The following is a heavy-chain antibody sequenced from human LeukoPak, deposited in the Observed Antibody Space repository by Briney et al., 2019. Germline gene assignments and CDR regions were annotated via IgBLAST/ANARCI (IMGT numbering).Heavy chain of an antibody. D-gene: IGHD2-2*01. CDR2: ISGSGDTT. CDR1: GFTFSSYA. Sequence: GGSLRLSCAASGFTFSSYAMSWVRQAPGMGLEWVSAISGSGDTTYYADSVKGRFTISRDNSKNTLYLQMNSLRAEDTAVYYCAKPRCSSTSCSLGYFDYWGQGALVTVSS. J-gene: IGHJ4*02. V-gene: IGHV3-23*01. CDR3: AKPRCSSTSCSLGYFDY.